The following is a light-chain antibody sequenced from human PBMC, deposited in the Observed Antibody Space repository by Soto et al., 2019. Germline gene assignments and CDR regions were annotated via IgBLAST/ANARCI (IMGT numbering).Light chain of an antibody. J-gene: IGLJ2*01. Sequence: QSALTQPASMSGSPGQSITISCTGTSSDVGAYDYVSWYQQHPGKVPKLMIYDVNSRPSGVSNRFSGSKSGNTASLTISGLLVDDEADYYCSSYTNNNNVIFGGGTKLTVL. CDR1: SSDVGAYDY. V-gene: IGLV2-14*03. CDR3: SSYTNNNNVI. CDR2: DVN.